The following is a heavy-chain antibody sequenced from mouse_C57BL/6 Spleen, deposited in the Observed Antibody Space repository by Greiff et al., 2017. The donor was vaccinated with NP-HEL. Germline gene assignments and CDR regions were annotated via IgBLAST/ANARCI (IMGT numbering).Heavy chain of an antibody. Sequence: VQLKESGPGLVAPSQSLSITCTVSGFSLTSYGVSWVRQPPGKGLEWLGVIWGDGSTNYHSALIYRLSISKDNSTSQVVLKLNSLQTDDTATYYCDKPGRWYYGSSPYWYFDVWGTGTTVTVSS. CDR2: IWGDGST. V-gene: IGHV2-3*01. D-gene: IGHD1-1*01. J-gene: IGHJ1*03. CDR3: DKPGRWYYGSSPYWYFDV. CDR1: GFSLTSYG.